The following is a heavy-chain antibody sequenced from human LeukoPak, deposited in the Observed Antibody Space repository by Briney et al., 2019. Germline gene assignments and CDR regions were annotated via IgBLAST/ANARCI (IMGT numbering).Heavy chain of an antibody. CDR1: GFTFSSYG. CDR2: IRYDGGNK. V-gene: IGHV3-30*02. CDR3: AKGGSHYYDTTYYMDV. D-gene: IGHD3-22*01. Sequence: PGGSLRLSCAASGFTFSSYGMHWVRQAPGKGLEWVSFIRYDGGNKYYADSVEGRFTISRDNSKNTLYLQMNSLSAEDTAVYYCAKGGSHYYDTTYYMDVWGKGTTVTISS. J-gene: IGHJ6*03.